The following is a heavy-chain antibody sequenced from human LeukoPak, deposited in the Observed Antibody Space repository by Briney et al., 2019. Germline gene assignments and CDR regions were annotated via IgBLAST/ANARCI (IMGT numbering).Heavy chain of an antibody. CDR2: INWNGGST. CDR3: ARVQLVDYYYYSYMDV. CDR1: GFIFDDYG. D-gene: IGHD6-6*01. J-gene: IGHJ6*03. Sequence: GGSLRLSCAAFGFIFDDYGMSWVRQAPGKGLEWVSGINWNGGSTGYADSVKGRFTISRDNAKNSLYLQMNSLRAEDTALYYCARVQLVDYYYYSYMDVWGKGTTVTISS. V-gene: IGHV3-20*04.